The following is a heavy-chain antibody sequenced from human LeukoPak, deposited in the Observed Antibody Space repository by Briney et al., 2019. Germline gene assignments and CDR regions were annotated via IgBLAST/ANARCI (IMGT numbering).Heavy chain of an antibody. CDR2: IAGKTHPGTT. CDR1: GFTFGDYS. D-gene: IGHD5-24*01. J-gene: IGHJ6*02. Sequence: PGRSLRLSCTAAGFTFGDYSISWFRQAPGKGLQWVGLIAGKTHPGTTEYAASVKGRFSVSRDDSKSVAYLEMNSLNTEDTAVYFCSRDSYGYQPEFGFAVWGPGTTVTVSS. V-gene: IGHV3-49*03. CDR3: SRDSYGYQPEFGFAV.